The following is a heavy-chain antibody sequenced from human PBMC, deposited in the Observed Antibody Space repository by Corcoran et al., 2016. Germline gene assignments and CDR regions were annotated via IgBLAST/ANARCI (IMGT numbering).Heavy chain of an antibody. Sequence: EVQLVESGGGLVQPGGYLRLSCAASGFTFSSYWMSWVRQAPGKGLAWVANIKQDGSEKYYVDSVKGRFTIARANAKNSLYLQMNSLRAEDTAVYYCAREDIVVVPAALIYYYYYGMDVWGQGTTFTVSS. CDR2: IKQDGSEK. V-gene: IGHV3-7*01. J-gene: IGHJ6*02. D-gene: IGHD2-2*01. CDR3: AREDIVVVPAALIYYYYYGMDV. CDR1: GFTFSSYW.